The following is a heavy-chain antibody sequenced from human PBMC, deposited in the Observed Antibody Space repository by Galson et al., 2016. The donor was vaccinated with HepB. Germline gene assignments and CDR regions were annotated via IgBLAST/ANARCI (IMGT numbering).Heavy chain of an antibody. D-gene: IGHD3-3*01. CDR3: ARSYYDFWSGYKGYYFDY. V-gene: IGHV3-11*01. CDR1: GFTFSDYY. CDR2: ISRLDISSDTAV. J-gene: IGHJ4*02. Sequence: SLRLSCAASGFTFSDYYMSWIRQAPGKGLEWVSYISRLDISSDTAVYHADSVKGRFTISRDNANNLLYLQMNSLRAEDTAVYHCARSYYDFWSGYKGYYFDYWGQGAPVTVSP.